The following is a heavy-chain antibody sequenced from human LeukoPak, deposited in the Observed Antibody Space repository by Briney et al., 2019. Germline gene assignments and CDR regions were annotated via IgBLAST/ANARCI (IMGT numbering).Heavy chain of an antibody. J-gene: IGHJ5*02. CDR3: ARNSGTNP. V-gene: IGHV3-7*01. Sequence: GGSLRLSCEASGFTFSSYWMHWVRQAPGKGLEWVANIKQDGSEKYYVDSVKGRFTISRDNAKNSLYLQMNSLRAEDTAVYYCARNSGTNPWGQGTLVTVSS. D-gene: IGHD1-26*01. CDR2: IKQDGSEK. CDR1: GFTFSSYW.